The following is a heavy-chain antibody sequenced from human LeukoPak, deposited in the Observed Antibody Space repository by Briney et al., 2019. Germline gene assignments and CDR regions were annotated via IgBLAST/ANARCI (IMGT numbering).Heavy chain of an antibody. Sequence: PGGSLRLSCAASGFTFSSYAMHWVRQAPGKGLEWVAVISYDGSNTYYADSVKGRFTISRDNSKNTLYLQMNSLRAEVTAVYYFAKDITGATGYWGQGTLVTASS. CDR3: AKDITGATGY. V-gene: IGHV3-30*18. CDR1: GFTFSSYA. D-gene: IGHD1-26*01. J-gene: IGHJ4*02. CDR2: ISYDGSNT.